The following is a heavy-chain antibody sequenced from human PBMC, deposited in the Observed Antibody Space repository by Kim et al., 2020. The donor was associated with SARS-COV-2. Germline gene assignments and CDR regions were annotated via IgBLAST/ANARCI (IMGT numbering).Heavy chain of an antibody. J-gene: IGHJ6*02. CDR1: GFTFSTYG. CDR2: ISNSGGNT. V-gene: IGHV3-23*01. D-gene: IGHD3-10*02. Sequence: GGSLRLSCAASGFTFSTYGMSWVRQAPGKGLEAVSGISNSGGNTYATDSVKGRFSISGANSGNTRYRQRTGLRPEDPPKNYCGKVQPGGNLMLLDFWGQG. CDR3: GKVQPGGNLMLLDF.